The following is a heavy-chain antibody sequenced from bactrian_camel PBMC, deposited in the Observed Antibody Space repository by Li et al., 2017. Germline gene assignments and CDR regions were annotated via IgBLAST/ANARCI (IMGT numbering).Heavy chain of an antibody. Sequence: HVQLVESGGGSVQAGGSLRLSCVVSGYRSCTYDMSWHRQAPGKEREFVSRIVAGSSTTYTDSVKGRVTISQDKAKNTLSLQMNSLKIEDTAVYYCQPHGRSYIDINCRARLGPGTQVTVS. CDR1: GYRSCTYD. CDR2: IVAGSST. D-gene: IGHD4*01. J-gene: IGHJ4*01. V-gene: IGHV3S53*01.